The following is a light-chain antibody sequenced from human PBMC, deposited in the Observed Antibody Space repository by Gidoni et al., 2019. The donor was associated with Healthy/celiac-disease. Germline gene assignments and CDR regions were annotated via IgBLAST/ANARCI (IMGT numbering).Light chain of an antibody. V-gene: IGKV1-5*03. CDR2: KAS. CDR1: QSISSC. J-gene: IGKJ1*01. Sequence: DSQLTQSPSTLSASEGDRVTITCRASQSISSCLAWYQQKPGKAPKLLIYKASSLESGVPSRFSGSGSGTEFTLTISSLQPDDFATYYCQQYNSYSWTFGQGTKVEIK. CDR3: QQYNSYSWT.